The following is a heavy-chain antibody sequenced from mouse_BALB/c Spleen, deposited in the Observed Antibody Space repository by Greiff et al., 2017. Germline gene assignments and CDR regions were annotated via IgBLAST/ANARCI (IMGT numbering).Heavy chain of an antibody. CDR1: GYSFTSYW. CDR3: ARQGNSPPVLFDY. J-gene: IGHJ2*01. Sequence: QVQLQQSGPQLVRPGASVKISCKASGYSFTSYWMHWVKQRPGQGLEWIGMIDPSDSETRLNQKFKDKATLTVDKSSSTAYMQLSSPTSEDSAVYYCARQGNSPPVLFDYWGQGTTLTVSS. V-gene: IGHV1S126*01. CDR2: IDPSDSET.